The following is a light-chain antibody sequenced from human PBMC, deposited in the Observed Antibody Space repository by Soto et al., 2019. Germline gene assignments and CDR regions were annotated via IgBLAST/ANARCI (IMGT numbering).Light chain of an antibody. CDR3: SSYTSTYTLV. V-gene: IGLV2-14*01. Sequence: QSALTQPASVSGSPGQSITISCSGTSSDVGGYNYVSWYQHHPGKAPRLMIYGVSNRPSGVSNRFSGSKSDNTASLTISGLQAEDEADYYCSSYTSTYTLVFGGGTKVTVL. CDR1: SSDVGGYNY. J-gene: IGLJ3*02. CDR2: GVS.